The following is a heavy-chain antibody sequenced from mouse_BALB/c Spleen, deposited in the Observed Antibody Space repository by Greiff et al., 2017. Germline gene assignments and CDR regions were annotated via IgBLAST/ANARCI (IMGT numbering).Heavy chain of an antibody. CDR2: INPSTGYT. CDR1: GYTFTSYW. CDR3: NVRDSSAWFAY. Sequence: VQLQESGAELAKPGASVKMSCKASGYTFTSYWMHWVKQRPGQGLEWIGYINPSTGYTEYNQKFKDKATLSADKSTSTTYIQLSSLTSEDSAVYYSNVRDSSAWFAYWGQGTLVTVSA. V-gene: IGHV1-7*01. J-gene: IGHJ3*01.